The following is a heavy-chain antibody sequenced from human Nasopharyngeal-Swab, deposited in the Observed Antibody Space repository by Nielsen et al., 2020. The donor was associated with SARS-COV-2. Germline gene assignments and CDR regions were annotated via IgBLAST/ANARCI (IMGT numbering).Heavy chain of an antibody. D-gene: IGHD3-10*01. J-gene: IGHJ5*02. Sequence: WIRQPPGKGMEWIGEINHSGSTNYNPCLKSRVTISVDTSKNQFSLKLSSVTAADTAVYYCARNARVTMVRGVIINAMAWFDPWGQGTLVTVSA. V-gene: IGHV4-34*01. CDR2: INHSGST. CDR3: ARNARVTMVRGVIINAMAWFDP.